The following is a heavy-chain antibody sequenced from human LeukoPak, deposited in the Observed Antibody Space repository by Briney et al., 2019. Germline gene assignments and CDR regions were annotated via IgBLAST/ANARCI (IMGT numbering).Heavy chain of an antibody. Sequence: SCKASGYTFTSYYMHWVRQAPGKGLEWVAVISYDGSDKYYADSVKGRFTISRDNSKSTQYLQMSSLRAEDTAVYYCARETRSHHDYGDYVTFDIWGQGTMVTVSS. J-gene: IGHJ3*02. V-gene: IGHV3-30*04. CDR3: ARETRSHHDYGDYVTFDI. CDR2: ISYDGSDK. D-gene: IGHD4-17*01. CDR1: GYTFTSYY.